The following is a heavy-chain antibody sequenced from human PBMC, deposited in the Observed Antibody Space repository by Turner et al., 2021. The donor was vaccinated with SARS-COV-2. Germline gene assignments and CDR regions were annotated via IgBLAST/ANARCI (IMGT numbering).Heavy chain of an antibody. CDR1: GGSFSGYY. J-gene: IGHJ5*02. Sequence: QVQLQQWGAGLLKPSETLSLTCGVYGGSFSGYYWSWIRQPPGKGLEWIGEIYQSGSTNYNPSLKSRVTISVDTSKNQFSLKLSSVTAADTAVYYCARSWGGIFTGYSFDPWGQGTLVTVSS. CDR3: ARSWGGIFTGYSFDP. CDR2: IYQSGST. D-gene: IGHD3-9*01. V-gene: IGHV4-34*01.